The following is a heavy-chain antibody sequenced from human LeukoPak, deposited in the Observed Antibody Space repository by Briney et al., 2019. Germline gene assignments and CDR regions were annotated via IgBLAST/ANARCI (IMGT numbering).Heavy chain of an antibody. J-gene: IGHJ6*03. CDR1: GFTFSDYY. Sequence: GGSLRLSCAASGFTFSDYYMSWIRQAPGKGLEWVSYISSRGSTIYYADSVKGRFTISRDNAKNSLYLQMNSLRAEDTAVYYCARVDYYDSSGSDPPPGYYYYMDVWGKGTTVTVSS. V-gene: IGHV3-11*04. CDR3: ARVDYYDSSGSDPPPGYYYYMDV. CDR2: ISSRGSTI. D-gene: IGHD3-22*01.